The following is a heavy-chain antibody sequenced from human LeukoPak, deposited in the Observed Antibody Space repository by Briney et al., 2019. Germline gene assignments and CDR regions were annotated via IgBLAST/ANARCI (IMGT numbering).Heavy chain of an antibody. V-gene: IGHV3-23*01. Sequence: GGSLRLSCAASGFTFYDYGMSWVRQAPGKGLEWVSAISGSDGSTYYGDSVKGRFTISRDNSKNTLYLQMNSLRAEDTAVYYCAKVNYDILTGYYGVLAFDIWGQGTMVTVSS. J-gene: IGHJ3*02. CDR1: GFTFYDYG. D-gene: IGHD3-9*01. CDR2: ISGSDGST. CDR3: AKVNYDILTGYYGVLAFDI.